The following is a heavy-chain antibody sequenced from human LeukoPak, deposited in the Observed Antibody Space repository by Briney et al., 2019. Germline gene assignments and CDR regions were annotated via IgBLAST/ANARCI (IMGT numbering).Heavy chain of an antibody. CDR3: TADLSDSSAWSFDH. CDR1: GFTFGDAW. J-gene: IGHJ4*02. CDR2: IRPKAGGETT. D-gene: IGHD3-22*01. Sequence: PGGSRRLSWAAAGFTFGDAWLSWVRHPPGKGLEWIGRIRPKAGGETTDYPGPVKGRSTTTRDHSKNTLYLQMNRLRTEDTAVYYCTADLSDSSAWSFDHWGQGTLVTVSS. V-gene: IGHV3-15*01.